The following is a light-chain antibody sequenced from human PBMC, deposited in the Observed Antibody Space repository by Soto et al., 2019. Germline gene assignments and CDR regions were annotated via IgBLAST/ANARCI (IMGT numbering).Light chain of an antibody. J-gene: IGLJ1*01. CDR2: DVS. V-gene: IGLV2-14*01. CDR1: SSDVGGYNY. Sequence: QSALTQPASVSGSPGQSITISCTGTSSDVGGYNYVSWYQQHPGKAPKVMIYDVSNRPSGVSNRFSGSKSGYTASLTISGLQAEDEADYYCSSYTTGSTRYVFGTGTKVTVL. CDR3: SSYTTGSTRYV.